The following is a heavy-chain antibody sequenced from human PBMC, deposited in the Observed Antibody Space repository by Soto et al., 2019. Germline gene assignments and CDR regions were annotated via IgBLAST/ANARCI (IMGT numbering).Heavy chain of an antibody. CDR3: ARGYCSNGVCYRYIDL. D-gene: IGHD2-8*01. Sequence: EVQLVESGGDLVQPGGSLRLSCAASGFTFSDHYMDWVRQAPGKGLEWVGRTRNKANSYTTEYAASVKGRFTISRDDSNNSLYLQMNSLKTEDTAVYYCARGYCSNGVCYRYIDLWGRGTLVTVSS. V-gene: IGHV3-72*01. CDR1: GFTFSDHY. J-gene: IGHJ2*01. CDR2: TRNKANSYTT.